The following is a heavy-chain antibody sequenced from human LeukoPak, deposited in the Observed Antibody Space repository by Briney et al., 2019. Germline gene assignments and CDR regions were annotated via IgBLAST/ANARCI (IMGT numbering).Heavy chain of an antibody. V-gene: IGHV3-21*01. J-gene: IGHJ5*02. CDR3: AREPQSGSYFP. CDR1: GFTFSTYS. D-gene: IGHD1-26*01. Sequence: KPGGSLRLSCAASGFTFSTYSMNWVRQAPGKGLEWVSSISSGSSYIYYADSVKGRFTISRDNAKDSLYLQMNSLRAEDTAVYYCAREPQSGSYFPWGQGTLVTVSS. CDR2: ISSGSSYI.